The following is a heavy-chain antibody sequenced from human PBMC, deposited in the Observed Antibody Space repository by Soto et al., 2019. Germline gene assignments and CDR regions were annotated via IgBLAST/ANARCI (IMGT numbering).Heavy chain of an antibody. CDR2: IIPIFGTA. CDR3: ARDAEDYVWGSYHDY. D-gene: IGHD3-16*01. Sequence: QVQLVQSGAEVKKPGSSVKVSCKASGGTFSSYAISWVRQAPGQGLEWMGGIIPIFGTANYAQKFQGRVTSTADESTSTAYMERSSRRSEDTAVYYCARDAEDYVWGSYHDYWGQGTLVTVSS. J-gene: IGHJ4*02. CDR1: GGTFSSYA. V-gene: IGHV1-69*01.